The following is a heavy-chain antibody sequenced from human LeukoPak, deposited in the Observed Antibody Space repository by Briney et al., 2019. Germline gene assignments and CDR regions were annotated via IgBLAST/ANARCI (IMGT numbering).Heavy chain of an antibody. CDR1: GFTFSSYW. CDR3: AREGEQWLVDAFDI. CDR2: IKQDGSEK. V-gene: IGHV3-7*01. Sequence: GGSLRLSCAASGFTFSSYWMSWVRQAPGKGLEWVANIKQDGSEKYYVDSVKGRFTISRDNAKNSLYLQMNSLRAEDTAVYYCAREGEQWLVDAFDIWGQGTMVTVPS. J-gene: IGHJ3*02. D-gene: IGHD6-19*01.